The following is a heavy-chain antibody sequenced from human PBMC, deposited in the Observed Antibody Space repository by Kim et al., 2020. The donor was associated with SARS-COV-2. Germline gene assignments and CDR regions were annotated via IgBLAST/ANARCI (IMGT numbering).Heavy chain of an antibody. D-gene: IGHD2-15*01. Sequence: GESLKISCKGSGYRFSRYWIGWARQMPGKGLEWMGIIYPDDSDTRYSPSFRGQVPNSADKSTGTAYLQWGSLKASDTAIYYCARSYCSGGDCYYVWFDSGGQGTLVTVSS. CDR3: ARSYCSGGDCYYVWFDS. CDR1: GYRFSRYW. J-gene: IGHJ5*01. V-gene: IGHV5-51*01. CDR2: IYPDDSDT.